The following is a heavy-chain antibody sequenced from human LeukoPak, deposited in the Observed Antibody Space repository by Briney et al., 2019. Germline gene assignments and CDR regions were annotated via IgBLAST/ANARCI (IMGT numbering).Heavy chain of an antibody. CDR3: ARGETSEDRRLDY. CDR2: INPNSGGT. V-gene: IGHV1-2*02. CDR1: GYTFTGYY. D-gene: IGHD1-14*01. Sequence: GSSVKVSCKASGYTFTGYYMHWVRQAPGQGLEWMGWINPNSGGTNYAQKFQGRVTMTRDTSISTAYMELSRLRSDDTAVYYCARGETSEDRRLDYWGQGTLVTVSS. J-gene: IGHJ4*02.